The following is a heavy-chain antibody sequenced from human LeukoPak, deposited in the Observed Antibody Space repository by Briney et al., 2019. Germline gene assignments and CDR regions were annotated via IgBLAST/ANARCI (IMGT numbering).Heavy chain of an antibody. J-gene: IGHJ4*02. V-gene: IGHV4-34*01. D-gene: IGHD3-10*01. CDR1: GGSFSGYY. CDR2: INHSGST. Sequence: PSETLSLTCAVYGGSFSGYYWSWIRQPPGKGLEWIGEINHSGSTNYNPSLKSRVTISVDTSKNQFSLKLSSVTAADTAVYYCARGVNTYYYGSGFRNFDYWGQGTLVTVSS. CDR3: ARGVNTYYYGSGFRNFDY.